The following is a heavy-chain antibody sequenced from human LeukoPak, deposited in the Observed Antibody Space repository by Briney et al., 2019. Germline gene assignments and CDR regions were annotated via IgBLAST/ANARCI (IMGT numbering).Heavy chain of an antibody. D-gene: IGHD3-10*01. J-gene: IGHJ4*02. CDR1: GFTYSSYA. CDR3: AASRYGSGLDY. CDR2: ISGSGGST. Sequence: GGSLRLSRAASGFTYSSYAMSWVRQAPGKGLEWVSAISGSGGSTYYADSVKGRFTISRDNSKNTLYLQMNSLRAEDTAVYYCAASRYGSGLDYWGQGTLVTVSS. V-gene: IGHV3-23*01.